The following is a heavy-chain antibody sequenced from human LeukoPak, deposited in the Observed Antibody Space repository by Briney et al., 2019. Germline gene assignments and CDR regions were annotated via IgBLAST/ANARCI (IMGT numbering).Heavy chain of an antibody. CDR1: GGSISYYY. J-gene: IGHJ6*03. Sequence: SETLSLTCTVSGGSISYYYWSWIRQPPGKGLEWIGYIYTGGSTKYNPSLNSRVTISVDTSKNQFFLKLTSVTAADTAVYYCARHGPSHYYDYHINVWGKGTTVTVSS. V-gene: IGHV4-4*09. CDR3: ARHGPSHYYDYHINV. CDR2: IYTGGST.